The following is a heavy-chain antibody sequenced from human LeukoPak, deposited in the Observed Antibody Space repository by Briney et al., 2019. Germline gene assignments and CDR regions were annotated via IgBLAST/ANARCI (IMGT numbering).Heavy chain of an antibody. CDR3: ARDSGTTGEVKFDP. V-gene: IGHV4-38-2*02. CDR2: IYHNGST. CDR1: GYSISSGYY. J-gene: IGHJ5*02. Sequence: SETLSLTCTVSGYSISSGYYWGWIRQPPGKGLEWIGNIYHNGSTHYTPSLKSRATISVDTSKSQFSLKLSSVTAADTAVYYCARDSGTTGEVKFDPWGQGTLVTVSS. D-gene: IGHD3-10*01.